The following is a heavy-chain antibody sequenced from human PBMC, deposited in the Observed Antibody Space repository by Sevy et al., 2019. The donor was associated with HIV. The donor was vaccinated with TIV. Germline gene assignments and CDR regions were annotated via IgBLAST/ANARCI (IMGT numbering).Heavy chain of an antibody. D-gene: IGHD6-13*01. J-gene: IGHJ6*02. CDR3: ARDHAAGIWHYYYGMDV. CDR1: GFTFSSYA. Sequence: GSLRLSCAASGFTFSSYAMHWVRQAPGKGLEWVAVISYDGSNKYYADSVKGRFTISRDNSKNTLYLQMNSLRAEDTAVYYCARDHAAGIWHYYYGMDVWGQGTTVTVSS. V-gene: IGHV3-30-3*01. CDR2: ISYDGSNK.